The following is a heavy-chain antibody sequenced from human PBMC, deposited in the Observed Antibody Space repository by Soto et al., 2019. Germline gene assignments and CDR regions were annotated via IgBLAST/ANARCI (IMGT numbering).Heavy chain of an antibody. V-gene: IGHV4-59*01. J-gene: IGHJ4*02. CDR1: GDSISSYY. D-gene: IGHD3-22*01. CDR3: ALRSMAVVPEY. CDR2: LYYGRSA. Sequence: QVQLQESGPGLVKPSETLSLTCAVSGDSISSYYCMWIRQPPGKGLESIGYLYYGRSANYNPSLKSRVTLSVDTSTNQCSLTLSSMAAADTDVYYCALRSMAVVPEYWGQGTLVTVSS.